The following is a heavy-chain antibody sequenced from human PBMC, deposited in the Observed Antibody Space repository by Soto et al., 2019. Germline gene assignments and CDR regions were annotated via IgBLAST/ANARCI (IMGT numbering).Heavy chain of an antibody. Sequence: QVQLVESGGGVVQPGRSLRLSCAASGFTFSSYGMHWVRQAPGKGLEWVAVIWYDGSNKYYADSVKGRFTISRDNSKNTLYPQMNSLRAEDTAVYYCARGMVAAAAPAFDYWGQGTLVTVSS. CDR2: IWYDGSNK. D-gene: IGHD6-13*01. CDR3: ARGMVAAAAPAFDY. CDR1: GFTFSSYG. J-gene: IGHJ4*02. V-gene: IGHV3-33*01.